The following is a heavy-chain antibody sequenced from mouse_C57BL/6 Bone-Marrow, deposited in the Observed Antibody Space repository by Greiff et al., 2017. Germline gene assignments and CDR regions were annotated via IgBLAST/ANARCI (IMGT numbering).Heavy chain of an antibody. V-gene: IGHV5-6*01. J-gene: IGHJ2*01. Sequence: EVQGVESGGDLVKPGGSLKLSCAASGFTFSSYGMSWVRQPPDKRLAWVATLSSGGSYTYYPDSVKGRFTISRDNAKNTLYLQMSSLKSEDTAMYYGARRWDRDFDYWGQGTTLTVSS. CDR1: GFTFSSYG. CDR3: ARRWDRDFDY. D-gene: IGHD3-3*01. CDR2: LSSGGSYT.